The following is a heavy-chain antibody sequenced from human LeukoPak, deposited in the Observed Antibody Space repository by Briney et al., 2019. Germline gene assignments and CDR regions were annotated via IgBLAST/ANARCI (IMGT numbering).Heavy chain of an antibody. CDR2: INHSGST. J-gene: IGHJ3*02. Sequence: PSETLSLTCAVYGGSFSGYYWSWIRQPPGKGLEWIGEINHSGSTNYNPSLKSRVTISVDTSKNQFSLKLSSVTAADTAVYYCARGPLGYCSSTSCLTANDAFDIWGQGTMVTVSS. CDR1: GGSFSGYY. V-gene: IGHV4-34*01. D-gene: IGHD2-2*01. CDR3: ARGPLGYCSSTSCLTANDAFDI.